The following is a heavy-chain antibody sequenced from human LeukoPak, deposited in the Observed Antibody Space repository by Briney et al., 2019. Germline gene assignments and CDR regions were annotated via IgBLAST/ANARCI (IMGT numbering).Heavy chain of an antibody. Sequence: SVKVSCKASGGTFSSYAISWVRQAPGQGLEWMGGIIPIFGTANYAQKFQGRVTITADESTSTAYMELSSLRSEDTAVYYCARVLSGSILRLGELPDEFYYYYMDVWGKGTTVTISS. CDR1: GGTFSSYA. J-gene: IGHJ6*03. V-gene: IGHV1-69*13. CDR3: ARVLSGSILRLGELPDEFYYYYMDV. D-gene: IGHD3-16*01. CDR2: IIPIFGTA.